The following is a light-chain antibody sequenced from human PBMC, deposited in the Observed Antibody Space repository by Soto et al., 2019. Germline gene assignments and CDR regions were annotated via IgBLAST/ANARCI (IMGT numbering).Light chain of an antibody. Sequence: ILMTQSPATLSVSPGERATLSCRASQSVSSNYLAWYQQKPGQAPRLLIHGATTRATGIPARFSGSGSGTGFTLTISSLQSEDFAVYYCQQYNNWPRTFGQGTKVDIK. CDR3: QQYNNWPRT. CDR2: GAT. CDR1: QSVSSN. V-gene: IGKV3-15*01. J-gene: IGKJ1*01.